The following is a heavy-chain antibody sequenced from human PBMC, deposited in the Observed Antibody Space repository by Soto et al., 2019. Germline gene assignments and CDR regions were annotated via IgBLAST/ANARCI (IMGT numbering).Heavy chain of an antibody. CDR3: ARDLWGYCGTDCYPLDV. V-gene: IGHV4-61*08. J-gene: IGHJ6*02. Sequence: ASETLSLTCTVSGDSIISGDYYWSWIRQPPGKGLEWIGYMYNTGSTVYNPSFKSRVTISVDTSKNQFSLKLNSVTAADTAVYYCARDLWGYCGTDCYPLDVWGQGTTVTVSS. CDR2: MYNTGST. D-gene: IGHD2-21*02. CDR1: GDSIISGDYY.